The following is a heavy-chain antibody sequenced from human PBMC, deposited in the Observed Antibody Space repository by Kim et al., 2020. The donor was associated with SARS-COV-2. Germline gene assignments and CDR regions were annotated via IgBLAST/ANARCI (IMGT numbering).Heavy chain of an antibody. D-gene: IGHD6-13*01. CDR2: IYYSGST. Sequence: SETLSLTCTVSGGSISSYYWSWIRQPPGKGLEWIGYIYYSGSTNYNPSLKSRVTISVDTSKNQFSLKLSSVTAADTAVYYCAGGGGYSSSYSLGGYWGQGTLVTVSS. V-gene: IGHV4-59*13. CDR1: GGSISSYY. CDR3: AGGGGYSSSYSLGGY. J-gene: IGHJ4*02.